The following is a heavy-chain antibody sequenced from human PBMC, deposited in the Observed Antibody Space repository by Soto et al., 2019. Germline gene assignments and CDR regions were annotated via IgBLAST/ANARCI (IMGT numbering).Heavy chain of an antibody. Sequence: QVQLVQSGAEVKKPGASMKVSCKASGYTFTIHDIHWVRQAPGLELEWMAWLNPHSGKTSYGQKFQCRLTMTGNASTSTAYRELSSLRSEDTAMYYCARVSSIAARRSFDSWGQGTLVTVSS. D-gene: IGHD6-6*01. V-gene: IGHV1-8*01. CDR3: ARVSSIAARRSFDS. CDR1: GYTFTIHD. CDR2: LNPHSGKT. J-gene: IGHJ4*02.